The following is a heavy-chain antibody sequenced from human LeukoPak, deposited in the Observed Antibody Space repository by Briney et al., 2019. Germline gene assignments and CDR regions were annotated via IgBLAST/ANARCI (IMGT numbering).Heavy chain of an antibody. CDR2: ISRSGEST. V-gene: IGHV3-23*01. D-gene: IGHD3-16*01. J-gene: IGHJ4*02. CDR1: GFTFSYYW. Sequence: GGSLRLSCAASGFTFSYYWMSWVRQAPGKGLEWVSSISRSGESTFYADSVRGRFTISRDNSKNTVSLQMESLRAEDTALYYCAKDYAVGSIDYWGQGTLVTVSS. CDR3: AKDYAVGSIDY.